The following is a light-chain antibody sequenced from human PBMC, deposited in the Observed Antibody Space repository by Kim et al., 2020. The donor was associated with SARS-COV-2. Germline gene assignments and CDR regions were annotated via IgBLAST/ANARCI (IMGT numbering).Light chain of an antibody. Sequence: APVGDRVPFTSRAGQDIRGWVTWYQQTPGKPPKPLFYGGSTLQSGVQSRFSGVGSGTEFTLTTSNLKPENFATYYCQEANNFPIMFGQGTRLEIK. J-gene: IGKJ5*01. CDR3: QEANNFPIM. CDR2: GGS. V-gene: IGKV1D-12*01. CDR1: QDIRGW.